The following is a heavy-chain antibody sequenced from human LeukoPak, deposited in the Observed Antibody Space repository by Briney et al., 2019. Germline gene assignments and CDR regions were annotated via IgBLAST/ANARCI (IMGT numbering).Heavy chain of an antibody. CDR1: GFTFSSYW. J-gene: IGHJ6*02. CDR2: IYSGGST. D-gene: IGHD3-10*01. CDR3: ARDFGYYGMDV. V-gene: IGHV3-53*04. Sequence: GGSLRLSCAASGFTFSSYWMSWVRQAPGKGLEWVSVIYSGGSTYYADSVKGRFTISRHNSKNTLYLQMNSLRAEDTAVYYCARDFGYYGMDVWGQGTTVTVSS.